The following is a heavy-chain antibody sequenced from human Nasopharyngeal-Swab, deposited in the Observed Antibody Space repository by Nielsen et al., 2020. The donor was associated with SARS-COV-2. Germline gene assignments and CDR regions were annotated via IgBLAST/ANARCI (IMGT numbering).Heavy chain of an antibody. CDR2: IDRDGHTT. CDR3: ARVVGYCHCCGDY. Sequence: GGPLRLSCVAPGFPFSNEWMHWVRKAPGKGLEWFSLIDRDGHTTDYADSVKGRFTVSRDNAKNTLYLQVNSLRPEDTAVYYCARVVGYCHCCGDYWGQGVLVTVSS. V-gene: IGHV3-74*01. CDR1: GFPFSNEW. D-gene: IGHD3-22*01. J-gene: IGHJ4*02.